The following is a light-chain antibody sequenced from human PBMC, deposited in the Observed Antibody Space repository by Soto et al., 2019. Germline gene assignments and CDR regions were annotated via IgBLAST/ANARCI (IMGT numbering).Light chain of an antibody. CDR1: QTISSW. J-gene: IGKJ1*01. Sequence: DIQMTQSPSTLSGSVGDRVTITCRASQTISSWLAWYQQKPGKAPKLLIYKASNLDSGVPSRFSGSGSGTEFSLTISNLQPDDFATYYCQQYENYWTFGQGTKVDIK. CDR2: KAS. CDR3: QQYENYWT. V-gene: IGKV1-5*03.